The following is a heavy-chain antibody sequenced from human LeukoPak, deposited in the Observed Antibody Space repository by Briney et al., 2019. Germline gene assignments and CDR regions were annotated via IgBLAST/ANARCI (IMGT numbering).Heavy chain of an antibody. D-gene: IGHD1-26*01. V-gene: IGHV3-48*01. Sequence: PGGSLRLSCAASGFTFSGYAMNWVRQAPGKGLEWISYISGDSSQIFYADSVKGRFTTSRDNAKNSLHLQMSSLRVEDTALYYCVRDQGAPHYWGQGTLLTVSS. CDR1: GFTFSGYA. CDR3: VRDQGAPHY. CDR2: ISGDSSQI. J-gene: IGHJ4*02.